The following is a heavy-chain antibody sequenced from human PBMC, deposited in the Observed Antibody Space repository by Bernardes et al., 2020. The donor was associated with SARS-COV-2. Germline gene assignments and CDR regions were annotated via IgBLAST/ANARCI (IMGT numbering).Heavy chain of an antibody. Sequence: ASVKVSCRVSGHPLSDLSVHWVRQAPGKGFEWMGAFDPEEGDPIYSHYFRGRFTMTDDTSTDTAFMQLNSLTYDDTAIYFCVMDLLVGAVVGGVEFKDRWGQGTLVTVAS. D-gene: IGHD1-26*01. CDR3: VMDLLVGAVVGGVEFKDR. CDR2: FDPEEGDP. CDR1: GHPLSDLS. V-gene: IGHV1-24*01. J-gene: IGHJ5*02.